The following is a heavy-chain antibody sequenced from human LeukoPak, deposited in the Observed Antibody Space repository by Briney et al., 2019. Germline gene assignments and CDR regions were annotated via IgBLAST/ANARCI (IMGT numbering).Heavy chain of an antibody. CDR2: IYYSGST. Sequence: PSETLSLTCTVSGGSISSYYWSWIRQPPGKGLEWIGYIYYSGSTNYNPSLKSRVTISVDTSKNQFSLKLSSVTAEDTAVYYCARALADYYGSGSYYNYFDYWGQGTLVTVSS. V-gene: IGHV4-59*01. J-gene: IGHJ4*02. CDR1: GGSISSYY. D-gene: IGHD3-10*01. CDR3: ARALADYYGSGSYYNYFDY.